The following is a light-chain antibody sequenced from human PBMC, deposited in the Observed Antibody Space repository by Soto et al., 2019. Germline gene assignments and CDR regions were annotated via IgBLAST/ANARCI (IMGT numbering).Light chain of an antibody. CDR3: QQSYSMPYA. Sequence: DIQMTQSPSTLSGSVGDRVTITCRASQTISSWLAWYQQKPGKAPKLLIYKASTLKSGVPSRFTGSGSGTDFTLTIISLQPEDYATYFCQQSYSMPYAFGPGTKVEIK. CDR2: KAS. V-gene: IGKV1-5*03. CDR1: QTISSW. J-gene: IGKJ2*01.